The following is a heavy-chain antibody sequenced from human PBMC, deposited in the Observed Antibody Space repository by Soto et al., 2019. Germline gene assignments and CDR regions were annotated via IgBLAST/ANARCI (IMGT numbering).Heavy chain of an antibody. CDR3: ARYVMYTILGHYYYYGMDV. Sequence: GAAVKVSCKASGGTFSSYAISWVRQAPGQGLEWMGGIIPFFGTANYAQKFQDRVMITANKYTSTAYMELSSLSSEDTAVYYCARYVMYTILGHYYYYGMDVWGQGTTVTVSS. D-gene: IGHD3-3*01. CDR2: IIPFFGTA. CDR1: GGTFSSYA. V-gene: IGHV1-69*06. J-gene: IGHJ6*02.